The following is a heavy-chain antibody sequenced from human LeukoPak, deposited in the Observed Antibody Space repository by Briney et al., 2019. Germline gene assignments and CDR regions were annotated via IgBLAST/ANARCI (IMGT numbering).Heavy chain of an antibody. CDR2: INSDGSST. D-gene: IGHD6-13*01. CDR1: GFTFSSYW. Sequence: PGGSLRLSCAASGFTFSSYWMHWVRQAPGKGLVWVSRINSDGSSTSYADSVKGRFTISRDNAKNTLYLQMNSLRAEDTAVYYCARDRIAAAGRGWFDPWGQGTLVTVSS. CDR3: ARDRIAAAGRGWFDP. J-gene: IGHJ5*02. V-gene: IGHV3-74*01.